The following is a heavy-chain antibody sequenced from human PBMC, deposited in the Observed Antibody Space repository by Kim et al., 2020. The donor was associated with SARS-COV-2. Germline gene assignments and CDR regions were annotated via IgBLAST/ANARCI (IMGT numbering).Heavy chain of an antibody. J-gene: IGHJ4*02. CDR3: AKDREFFGSGSYFDD. D-gene: IGHD3-10*01. V-gene: IGHV3-23*03. Sequence: SVKGRFTISRDNSKNTLYLQINSLRAEDTAVYYCAKDREFFGSGSYFDDWGQGTLVTVSS.